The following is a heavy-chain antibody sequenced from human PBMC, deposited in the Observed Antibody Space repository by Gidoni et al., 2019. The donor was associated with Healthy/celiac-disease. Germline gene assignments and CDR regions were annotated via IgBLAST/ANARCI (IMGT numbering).Heavy chain of an antibody. V-gene: IGHV4-34*01. J-gene: IGHJ4*02. D-gene: IGHD3-10*01. CDR1: GGSFSGYY. CDR2: INQSGST. Sequence: QVQLQQWGAGLLKPSETLSLTCAVYGGSFSGYYWRWIRQPPGKGLEWIGEINQSGSTNYNPSLKSRVTISVDTSKNQFSLKLSSVTAADTAVYYCARGAPVYYYGSGSYLAPKTSRSNFDYWGQGTLVTVSS. CDR3: ARGAPVYYYGSGSYLAPKTSRSNFDY.